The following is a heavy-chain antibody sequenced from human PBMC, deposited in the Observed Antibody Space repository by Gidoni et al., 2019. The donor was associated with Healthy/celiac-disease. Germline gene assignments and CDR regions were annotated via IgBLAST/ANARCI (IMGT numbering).Heavy chain of an antibody. D-gene: IGHD5-18*01. Sequence: QVQLQQWGAGLLKPSETLSLTCAVYGGSFSGYYWSWIRQPPGKGLEWIGEINHSGSTNYNPSLKSRVTISVDTSKNQFSLKLSSVTAADTAVYYCARGATWILPGRLDYWGQGTLVTVSS. J-gene: IGHJ4*02. V-gene: IGHV4-34*01. CDR3: ARGATWILPGRLDY. CDR1: GGSFSGYY. CDR2: INHSGST.